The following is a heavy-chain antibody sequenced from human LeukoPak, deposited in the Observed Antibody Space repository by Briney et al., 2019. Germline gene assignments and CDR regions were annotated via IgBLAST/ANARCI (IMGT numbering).Heavy chain of an antibody. J-gene: IGHJ6*03. D-gene: IGHD3-3*01. Sequence: ASAKVSCKASGYTFTSYDINWVRQATGQGLEWMGWMNPNSGNTGYAQKFQGRVTMTRNTSISTAYMELSSLRSEDTAVYYCARGRDDFWSGYSNYYYYMDVWGKGTTVTVSS. CDR2: MNPNSGNT. V-gene: IGHV1-8*01. CDR1: GYTFTSYD. CDR3: ARGRDDFWSGYSNYYYYMDV.